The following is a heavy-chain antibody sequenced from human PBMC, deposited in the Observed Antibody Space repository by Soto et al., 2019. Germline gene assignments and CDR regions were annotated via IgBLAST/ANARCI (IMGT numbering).Heavy chain of an antibody. CDR1: GFIFSSYS. D-gene: IGHD1-1*01. V-gene: IGHV3-48*02. CDR2: ISFTSSTI. J-gene: IGHJ5*02. Sequence: GGSLRLSCAASGFIFSSYSMNWVRQAPGKGLEWVSYISFTSSTIFYADSVRGRFTISRDNAKNSLYLQMNTLRDEDTAVYYCARDKGTAGSFDPWVQGTLVTVSS. CDR3: ARDKGTAGSFDP.